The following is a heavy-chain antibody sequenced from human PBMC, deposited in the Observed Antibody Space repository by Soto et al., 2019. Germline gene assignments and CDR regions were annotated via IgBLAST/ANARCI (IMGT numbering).Heavy chain of an antibody. CDR2: ISYDGRHE. Sequence: QVQLVESGGGVIQPGRSLRLSCVASGFTFSSYGMHWVRQAPGKGLEWVAIISYDGRHEIYADSVRGRFTISRDNTKNTLYLQMNSLRTEDTATYYCAKNPSSAAVGSVDYWGQGTLVTVPS. CDR1: GFTFSSYG. J-gene: IGHJ4*02. V-gene: IGHV3-30*18. CDR3: AKNPSSAAVGSVDY. D-gene: IGHD2-15*01.